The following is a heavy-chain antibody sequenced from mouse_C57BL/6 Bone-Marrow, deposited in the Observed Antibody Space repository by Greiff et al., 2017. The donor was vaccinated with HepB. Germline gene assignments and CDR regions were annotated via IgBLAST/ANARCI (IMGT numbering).Heavy chain of an antibody. CDR1: GYTFTSYW. Sequence: VQLQQPGAELVKPGASVKMSCKASGYTFTSYWITWVKQRPGQGLEWIGDIYPGSGSTNYNEKFKSKATLTVDTSSSTAYMQLSSLTSEDSAVYYCARGYGNYNYFDYWGQGTTLTVSS. J-gene: IGHJ2*01. D-gene: IGHD2-10*02. CDR2: IYPGSGST. CDR3: ARGYGNYNYFDY. V-gene: IGHV1-55*01.